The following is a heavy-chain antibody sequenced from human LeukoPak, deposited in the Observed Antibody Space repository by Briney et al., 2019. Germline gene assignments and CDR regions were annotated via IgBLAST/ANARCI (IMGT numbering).Heavy chain of an antibody. V-gene: IGHV1-2*06. CDR3: ARGDGEAAPPGGY. D-gene: IGHD2-15*01. J-gene: IGHJ4*02. CDR1: GYTFTGYY. Sequence: GASVKVSCKASGYTFTGYYMHWVRQAPGRGLEWMGRINPNSGGTNYAQKFQGRVTMTRDTSISTAYMELSRLTSDDTAVYYCARGDGEAAPPGGYWGQGTLVTVSS. CDR2: INPNSGGT.